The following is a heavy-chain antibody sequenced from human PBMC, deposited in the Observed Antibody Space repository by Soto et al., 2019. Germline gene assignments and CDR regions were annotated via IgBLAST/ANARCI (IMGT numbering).Heavy chain of an antibody. CDR3: ARDRGDYYYMVV. Sequence: QLVESGGGVVQPGRSLRLSCAASGFTFSSYGMHWVRQAPGKGLEWVGIVWYDGSKEYYAESVRGRITISRDNSKNTLYLQVHSLRVEDTAVYYCARDRGDYYYMVVWGEGTTVTVSS. V-gene: IGHV3-33*01. CDR1: GFTFSSYG. D-gene: IGHD3-10*01. CDR2: VWYDGSKE. J-gene: IGHJ6*03.